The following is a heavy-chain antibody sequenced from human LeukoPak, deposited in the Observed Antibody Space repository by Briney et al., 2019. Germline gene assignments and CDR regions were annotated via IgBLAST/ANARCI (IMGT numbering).Heavy chain of an antibody. Sequence: PGGSLRLXCAASGFTFDDYGMSWVRQAPGKGLEWVSGINWNGGSTGYADSVKGRFTISRDNAKNSLYLQMNSLRAEDTALYYCARGLYPVYYDSSGTPGPYYFDYWGQGTLVTVSS. V-gene: IGHV3-20*04. CDR1: GFTFDDYG. CDR2: INWNGGST. CDR3: ARGLYPVYYDSSGTPGPYYFDY. D-gene: IGHD3-22*01. J-gene: IGHJ4*02.